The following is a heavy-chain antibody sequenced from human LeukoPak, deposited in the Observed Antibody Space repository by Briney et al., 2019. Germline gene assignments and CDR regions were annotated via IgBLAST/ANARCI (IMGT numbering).Heavy chain of an antibody. Sequence: GGSLRLSCAASGFTFDDYGMSWVRQAPGKGLEWVSGINWNGGSTGYADSVKGRFTISRDNSKNTLYLQMNSLRAEDTAVYYCARRKLAVAGFDYWGQGTLVTVSS. CDR3: ARRKLAVAGFDY. V-gene: IGHV3-20*04. CDR2: INWNGGST. CDR1: GFTFDDYG. J-gene: IGHJ4*02. D-gene: IGHD6-19*01.